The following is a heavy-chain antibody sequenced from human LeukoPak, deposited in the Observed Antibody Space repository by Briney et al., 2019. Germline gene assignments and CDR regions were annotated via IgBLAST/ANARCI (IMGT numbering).Heavy chain of an antibody. CDR2: IYSDGKT. D-gene: IGHD4-17*01. V-gene: IGHV3-66*01. Sequence: GGSLRLSCTASGLSVSGNYWHWVRQAPGKALEWVSLIYSDGKTLYTKSVKGRFTFSRDKSKNTFYLQMNSLRAEDTAVYFCTYGDYPLTYWGQGTLVTVSS. CDR1: GLSVSGNY. CDR3: TYGDYPLTY. J-gene: IGHJ4*02.